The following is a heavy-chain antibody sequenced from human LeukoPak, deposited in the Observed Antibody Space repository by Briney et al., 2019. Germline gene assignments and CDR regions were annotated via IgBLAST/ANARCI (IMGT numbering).Heavy chain of an antibody. V-gene: IGHV4-34*01. CDR3: ARRRIITMIVVVMKTPYFDY. CDR2: INHSGST. Sequence: PSETLSLTCAVYGGSFSGYYWSWIRQPPGKGLEWIGEINHSGSTNYNPSLKSRVTISADTSKNQFSLKLSSVTAADTAVYYCARRRIITMIVVVMKTPYFDYWGQGTLVTVSS. CDR1: GGSFSGYY. D-gene: IGHD3-22*01. J-gene: IGHJ4*02.